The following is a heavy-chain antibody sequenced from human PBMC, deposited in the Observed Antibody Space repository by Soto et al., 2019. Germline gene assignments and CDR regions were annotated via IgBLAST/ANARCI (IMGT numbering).Heavy chain of an antibody. CDR1: GFTFSSYS. D-gene: IGHD4-17*01. Sequence: PGGSLRLSCAASGFTFSSYSMNWVRQAPGKGLEWVSSISSSSSYIYYADSVKGRFTISRDNAKNSLYLQMNSLRAEDTAVYYCARDGLGSYGDFLYYFDYWGQGTLVTVSS. V-gene: IGHV3-21*01. CDR2: ISSSSSYI. CDR3: ARDGLGSYGDFLYYFDY. J-gene: IGHJ4*02.